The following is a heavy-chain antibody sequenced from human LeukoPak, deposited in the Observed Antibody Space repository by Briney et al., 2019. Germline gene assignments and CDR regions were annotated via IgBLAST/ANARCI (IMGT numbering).Heavy chain of an antibody. V-gene: IGHV4-34*01. J-gene: IGHJ4*02. D-gene: IGHD6-19*01. Sequence: PSETLSLTCAVYGGSFSGYYWSWIRQPPGKGLEWIGEINHSGSTNYNPSLKSRVTISVDTSKNQFSLKLSSVTAADTAVYYCARLPGSGWYPFDYWGQGTLVTVSS. CDR3: ARLPGSGWYPFDY. CDR1: GGSFSGYY. CDR2: INHSGST.